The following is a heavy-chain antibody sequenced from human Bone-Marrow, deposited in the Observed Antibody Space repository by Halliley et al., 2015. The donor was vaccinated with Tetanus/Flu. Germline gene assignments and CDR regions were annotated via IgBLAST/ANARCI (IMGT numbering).Heavy chain of an antibody. CDR3: ARGGVTGPYYFDY. V-gene: IGHV4-34*01. CDR2: TNKWETP. Sequence: GGIGKTNKWETPNYTPSLKSRVPISVDTSKTQFSLKRSSVTAADTAVYYCARGGVTGPYYFDYWGQGTLVTVSS. D-gene: IGHD3-3*01. J-gene: IGHJ4*02.